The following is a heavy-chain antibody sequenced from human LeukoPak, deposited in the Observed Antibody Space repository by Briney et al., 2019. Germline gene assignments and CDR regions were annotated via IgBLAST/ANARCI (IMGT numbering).Heavy chain of an antibody. CDR1: GGSISSGDYY. J-gene: IGHJ4*02. CDR3: ARRKYYYGSGSYRSSPYYFDY. V-gene: IGHV4-30-4*08. Sequence: SETLSLTCTVSGGSISSGDYYWSWIRQPPGKGLEWIGYIYYSGSTYYNPSLKSRVTISVDTSKNQFSLKLSSVTAADTAVYYCARRKYYYGSGSYRSSPYYFDYWGQGTLVTVSS. CDR2: IYYSGST. D-gene: IGHD3-10*01.